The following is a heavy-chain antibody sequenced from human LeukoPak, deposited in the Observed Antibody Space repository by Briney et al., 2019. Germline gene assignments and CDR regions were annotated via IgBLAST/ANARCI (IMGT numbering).Heavy chain of an antibody. Sequence: SQTLSLTCTVSGGSISSGSYYWSWIRQPAGKGLEWIGRIYTSGSTSYNPSLKSRVTISVDTSKNQFSLKLSSVTAADTAVYYCARGYIRYSTSWYTKDDAFDIWGQGTMVTVSS. D-gene: IGHD6-13*01. CDR3: ARGYIRYSTSWYTKDDAFDI. CDR2: IYTSGST. CDR1: GGSISSGSYY. V-gene: IGHV4-61*02. J-gene: IGHJ3*02.